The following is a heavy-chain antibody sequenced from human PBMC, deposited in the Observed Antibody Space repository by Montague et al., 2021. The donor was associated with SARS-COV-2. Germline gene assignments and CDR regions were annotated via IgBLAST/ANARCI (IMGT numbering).Heavy chain of an antibody. CDR2: IDWDDDK. CDR3: ARIWGATKGDAFDI. CDR1: GFSLITSGMC. Sequence: VKPTQTLTLTCTFSGFSLITSGMCVTWIRQPPGKALEWLALIDWDDDKYYSTSLKTRLTISKDTSKNQVVLTMTNMDPVDTATYYCARIWGATKGDAFDIWGQGTMVTVSS. J-gene: IGHJ3*02. V-gene: IGHV2-70*01. D-gene: IGHD1-26*01.